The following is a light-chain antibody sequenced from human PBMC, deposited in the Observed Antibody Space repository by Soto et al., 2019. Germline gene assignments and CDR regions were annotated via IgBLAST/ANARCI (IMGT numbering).Light chain of an antibody. CDR1: QSVTNNY. Sequence: EIVLTQSPGTLSLSPGERATLSSRARQSVTNNYLAWYQQKPGQAPRFLIYGASNRATGIPDRFSGSGSGTDVALTINRREPEDFAVYYCHQCSYSPLTFGGGSKGEIK. CDR2: GAS. CDR3: HQCSYSPLT. J-gene: IGKJ4*01. V-gene: IGKV3-20*01.